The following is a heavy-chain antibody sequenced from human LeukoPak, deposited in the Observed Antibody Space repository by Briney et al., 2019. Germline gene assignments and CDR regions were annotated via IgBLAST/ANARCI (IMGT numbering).Heavy chain of an antibody. CDR3: ATGPGYWNNDAFDI. J-gene: IGHJ3*02. V-gene: IGHV1-69*05. Sequence: SVKVSCKASGGTFSSYAISWVRQAPGQGLEWMGRIIPIFGTANYAQKFQGRVTITTDESTSTAYMELSSQRSEDTAVYYCATGPGYWNNDAFDIWGQGTMVTVSS. D-gene: IGHD1/OR15-1a*01. CDR1: GGTFSSYA. CDR2: IIPIFGTA.